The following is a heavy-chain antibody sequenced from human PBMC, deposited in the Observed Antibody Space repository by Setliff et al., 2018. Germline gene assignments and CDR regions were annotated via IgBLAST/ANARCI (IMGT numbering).Heavy chain of an antibody. D-gene: IGHD3-10*01. CDR1: GYTFTGYY. Sequence: ASVKVSCKASGYTFTGYYMHWVRQAPGQGLEWMGWINPNSGGTNYAQKFQGRVTMTRDTSISTAYMELSSLRSDDTAVYYCARGLYDSGRTPFQHWGQGTLVTVSS. J-gene: IGHJ1*01. V-gene: IGHV1-2*02. CDR3: ARGLYDSGRTPFQH. CDR2: INPNSGGT.